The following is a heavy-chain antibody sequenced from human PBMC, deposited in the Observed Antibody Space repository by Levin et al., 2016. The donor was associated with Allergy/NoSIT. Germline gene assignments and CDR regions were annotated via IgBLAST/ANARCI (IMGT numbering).Heavy chain of an antibody. CDR2: IYYSGST. Sequence: SETLSLTCTVSGGSISSGGYYWSWIRQHPGKGLEWIGYIYYSGSTYYNPSLKSRVTISVDTSKNQFSLKLSSVTAADTAVYYCARAAGRYCSSTSCHFDYWGQGTLVTVSS. V-gene: IGHV4-31*03. CDR3: ARAAGRYCSSTSCHFDY. CDR1: GGSISSGGYY. D-gene: IGHD2-2*01. J-gene: IGHJ4*02.